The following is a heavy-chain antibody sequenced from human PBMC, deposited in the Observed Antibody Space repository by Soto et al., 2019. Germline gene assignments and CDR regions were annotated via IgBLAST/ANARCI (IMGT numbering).Heavy chain of an antibody. Sequence: QVKLVESGGGVVQPGRSLRLSCAASGFTFSSYGMHWVRQAPGKGLQWVAVISHDEINKYYADSVKARFTISRDNAKNTLNLQMNIMKPEDTAVYYGAKGPIQVLLRARMDVWGQGTTVTVSS. V-gene: IGHV3-30*18. J-gene: IGHJ6*02. CDR1: GFTFSSYG. CDR2: ISHDEINK. D-gene: IGHD5-18*01. CDR3: AKGPIQVLLRARMDV.